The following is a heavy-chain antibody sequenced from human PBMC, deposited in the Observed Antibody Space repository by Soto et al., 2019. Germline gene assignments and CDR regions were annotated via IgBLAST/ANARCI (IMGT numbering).Heavy chain of an antibody. CDR1: GFTFSSYW. CDR2: INSDGSST. J-gene: IGHJ4*02. CDR3: ARSDHQWLVHGY. Sequence: GGSLRLSCAASGFTFSSYWMHWVRQAPGKGLVWVSRINSDGSSTSYADSVKGRFTISRDNAKNTLYLQMNSLRAEDTAVYYCARSDHQWLVHGYWGQGTLVTVSS. D-gene: IGHD6-19*01. V-gene: IGHV3-74*01.